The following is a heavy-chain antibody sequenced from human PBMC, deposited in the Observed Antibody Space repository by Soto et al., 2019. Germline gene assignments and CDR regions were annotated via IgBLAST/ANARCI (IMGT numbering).Heavy chain of an antibody. D-gene: IGHD3-16*01. CDR3: ARSRGGYFDY. CDR2: IYYSGST. J-gene: IGHJ4*02. V-gene: IGHV4-59*01. Sequence: LTCTVSGGSISSYYWSWIRQPPGKGLEWIGYIYYSGSTNYNPSLKSRVTISVDTSKNQFSLKLSSVTAADTAVYYCARSRGGYFDYWGQGTLVTVS. CDR1: GGSISSYY.